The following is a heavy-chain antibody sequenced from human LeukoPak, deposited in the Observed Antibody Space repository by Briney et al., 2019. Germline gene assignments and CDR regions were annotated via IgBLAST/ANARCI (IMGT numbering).Heavy chain of an antibody. CDR2: IIPNLGTA. J-gene: IGHJ4*02. CDR3: AATNGGGGYQGGDCFDF. V-gene: IGHV1-69*04. Sequence: SVRVSCKASGGPSTRHAISWVRQAPGQGLEWMGRIIPNLGTANRAQNFQDRVTITADKSTNTSYMELTSLTSDDAAVYYCAATNGGGGYQGGDCFDFWGQGTLVTVSS. D-gene: IGHD3-22*01. CDR1: GGPSTRHA.